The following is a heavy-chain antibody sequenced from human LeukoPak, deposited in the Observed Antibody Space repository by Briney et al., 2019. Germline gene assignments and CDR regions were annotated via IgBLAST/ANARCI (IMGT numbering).Heavy chain of an antibody. V-gene: IGHV4-34*01. CDR1: GGSFSGYY. CDR3: ARDNARYYGSGPFDY. J-gene: IGHJ4*02. D-gene: IGHD3-10*01. Sequence: SETLSLTCAVYGGSFSGYYWSWIRQPPGKGLEWIGEINHSGSTNYNPSLKSRVTISVDTSKNQFSLKLSSVTAADTAVYYCARDNARYYGSGPFDYWGQGTLVTVSS. CDR2: INHSGST.